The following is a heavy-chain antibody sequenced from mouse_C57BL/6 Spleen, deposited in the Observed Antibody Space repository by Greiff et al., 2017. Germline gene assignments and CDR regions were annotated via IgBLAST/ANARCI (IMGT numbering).Heavy chain of an antibody. CDR2: INPSSGYT. J-gene: IGHJ4*01. D-gene: IGHD2-3*01. CDR3: ARSEGYGSYAMDY. CDR1: GYTFTSYW. Sequence: VQLQQSGAELAKPGASVKLSCKASGYTFTSYWMHWVKQRPGQGLEWIGYINPSSGYTKYNQKFKDKATFTADKSSSTAYMQLSSLTYEDSAVYYCARSEGYGSYAMDYWGQGTSVTVSS. V-gene: IGHV1-7*01.